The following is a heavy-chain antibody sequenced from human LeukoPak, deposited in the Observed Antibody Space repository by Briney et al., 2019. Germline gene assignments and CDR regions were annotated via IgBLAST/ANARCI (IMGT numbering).Heavy chain of an antibody. CDR2: ISAYNGNT. CDR1: GYTFTSYG. D-gene: IGHD4-17*01. CDR3: ARDAPGRNYGDYRELDY. Sequence: GASVKVSCKASGYTFTSYGISWVRQAPGQGLEWMGWISAYNGNTNYAQKLQGRVTMTTDTSTSTAYMELRSLRSDDTAVYYCARDAPGRNYGDYRELDYWGQGTLVTVSS. J-gene: IGHJ4*02. V-gene: IGHV1-18*01.